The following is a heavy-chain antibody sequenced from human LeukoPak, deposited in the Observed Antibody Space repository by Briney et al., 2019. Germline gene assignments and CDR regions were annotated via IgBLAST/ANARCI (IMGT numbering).Heavy chain of an antibody. J-gene: IGHJ6*03. CDR2: INHSGST. CDR1: GGSLSGYY. CDR3: ARGLMGWYIYYYYYYMDV. V-gene: IGHV4-34*01. D-gene: IGHD6-19*01. Sequence: SETLSLTCGVYGGSLSGYYWSWIRQPPEKGLEWIGEINHSGSTNYNPSLKSRVTISVDTSKNQFSLKLSSVTAADTAVYYCARGLMGWYIYYYYYYMDVWGKGTTVTVSS.